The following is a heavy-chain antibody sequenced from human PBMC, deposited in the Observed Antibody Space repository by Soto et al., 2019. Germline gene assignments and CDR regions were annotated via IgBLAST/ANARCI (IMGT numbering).Heavy chain of an antibody. CDR3: AREGPMLLWFGELSGYFDY. J-gene: IGHJ4*02. D-gene: IGHD3-10*01. V-gene: IGHV3-30-3*01. Sequence: GGSLRLSCAASGFTFSSYAMHWVRQAPGKGLEWVAVISYDGSNKYYADSVKGRFTISRDNSKNTLYLQMNSLRAEDTAVYYCAREGPMLLWFGELSGYFDYWGQGTLVTVSS. CDR2: ISYDGSNK. CDR1: GFTFSSYA.